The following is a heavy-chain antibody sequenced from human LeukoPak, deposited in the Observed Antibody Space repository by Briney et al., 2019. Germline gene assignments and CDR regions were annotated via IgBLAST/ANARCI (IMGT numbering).Heavy chain of an antibody. Sequence: ASVKVSCKASGYTFTGYYMHWVRQAPGQGLKWMGWINPNSGGTNYAQKFQGRVTMTRDTSISTAYMELSRLRSDDTAVYYCARYCSGGSCVDYWGQGTLVTASS. CDR2: INPNSGGT. CDR1: GYTFTGYY. V-gene: IGHV1-2*02. J-gene: IGHJ4*02. D-gene: IGHD2-15*01. CDR3: ARYCSGGSCVDY.